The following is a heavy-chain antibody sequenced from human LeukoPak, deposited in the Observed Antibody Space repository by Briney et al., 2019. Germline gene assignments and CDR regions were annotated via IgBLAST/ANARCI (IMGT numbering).Heavy chain of an antibody. CDR2: IRYDGSNK. CDR1: GFTFNTFG. J-gene: IGHJ4*02. V-gene: IGHV3-30*02. CDR3: AKALWGSSSWIFDY. D-gene: IGHD6-13*01. Sequence: GGSLRLSCAASGFTFNTFGMHWVRQAPGKGLAWVAFIRYDGSNKNYAESVKGRFTISRDNSKNTLYLQMNSLRAEDTAVYYCAKALWGSSSWIFDYWGQGTLVTVSS.